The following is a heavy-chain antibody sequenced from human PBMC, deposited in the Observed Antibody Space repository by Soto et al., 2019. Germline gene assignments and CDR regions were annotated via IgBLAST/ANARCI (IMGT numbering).Heavy chain of an antibody. Sequence: QVQLQESGPGLVKPSQTLSLTCTVSVGSISSGGYYWNWIRQHPGKGLEWIGYIYYSGSTYYNPSLKRRVSISVDTSKNHFSLRLTSVTAADTAVDYCARSVFPWGRGTLVTVSS. CDR1: VGSISSGGYY. J-gene: IGHJ5*02. V-gene: IGHV4-31*03. CDR3: ARSVFP. CDR2: IYYSGST.